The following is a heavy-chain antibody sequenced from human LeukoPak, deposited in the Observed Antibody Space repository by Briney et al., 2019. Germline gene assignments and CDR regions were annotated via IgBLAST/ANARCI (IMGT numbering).Heavy chain of an antibody. J-gene: IGHJ5*02. CDR1: GYTFTSYG. CDR2: ISAYNGNT. CDR3: ARDHWCGSTICYIHSTNWFDP. D-gene: IGHD2-2*01. V-gene: IGHV1-18*01. Sequence: ASVKVSCKASGYTFTSYGISWVRQAPGQGLEWMGWISAYNGNTNYAQKLQGRVTMTTDTSTSTAYMELRSLRSDDTAVYYCARDHWCGSTICYIHSTNWFDPWGQGTLVTVSS.